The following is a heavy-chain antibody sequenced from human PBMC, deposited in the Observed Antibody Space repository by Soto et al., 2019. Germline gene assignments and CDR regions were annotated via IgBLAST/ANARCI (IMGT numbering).Heavy chain of an antibody. V-gene: IGHV4-34*01. CDR3: ARGMAPDY. D-gene: IGHD2-8*01. J-gene: IGHJ4*02. CDR1: GGSFSGYY. Sequence: SETLSLTCAVYGGSFSGYYWSWIRQPPGKGLEWIGEINHSGSTNYNPSLKSRVTISVDTSKNQFSLKLSSVTAADTAVYYCARGMAPDYWGQGTLVTSPQ. CDR2: INHSGST.